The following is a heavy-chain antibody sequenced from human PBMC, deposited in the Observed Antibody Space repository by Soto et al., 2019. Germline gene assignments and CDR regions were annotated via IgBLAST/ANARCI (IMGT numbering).Heavy chain of an antibody. D-gene: IGHD3-3*01. V-gene: IGHV4-59*12. J-gene: IGHJ4*02. CDR2: IYYSGST. Sequence: SETLSLTCTVSGGSISSYYWSWIRQPPGKGLEWIGYIYYSGSTNYNPSLKSRVTISVDTSKNQLSLKLSCVTAEDTAVYYCARDRKYYDFWSGYGPLDYWGQGTLVTVSS. CDR3: ARDRKYYDFWSGYGPLDY. CDR1: GGSISSYY.